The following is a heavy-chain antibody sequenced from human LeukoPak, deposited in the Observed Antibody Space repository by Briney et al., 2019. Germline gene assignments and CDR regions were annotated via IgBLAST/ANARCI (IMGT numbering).Heavy chain of an antibody. CDR1: GFTVSSNY. J-gene: IGHJ4*02. CDR2: IYSGGST. CDR3: ARDLSGWYGPDY. Sequence: GGSLRLSCAASGFTVSSNYMSWVRQAPGKGLEWVSVIYSGGSTYYADSVKGRFTIPRDNAKNSLFLQMNSLRAEDTALYYCARDLSGWYGPDYWGQGTLVTVSS. D-gene: IGHD6-19*01. V-gene: IGHV3-66*01.